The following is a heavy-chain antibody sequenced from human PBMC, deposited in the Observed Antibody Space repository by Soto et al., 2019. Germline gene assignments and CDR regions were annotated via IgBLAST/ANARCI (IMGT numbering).Heavy chain of an antibody. CDR3: AKGGGGEVQQWLATRPYYYYMDV. V-gene: IGHV3-23*01. CDR1: GFTFSSYA. Sequence: GGSLRLSCAASGFTFSSYAMSWVRQAPGKGLEWVSAISGSGGSTYYADSVKGRFTISRDNSKNTLYLQMNSLRAEETAVYYCAKGGGGEVQQWLATRPYYYYMDVWGKGTTVTVSS. D-gene: IGHD6-19*01. CDR2: ISGSGGST. J-gene: IGHJ6*03.